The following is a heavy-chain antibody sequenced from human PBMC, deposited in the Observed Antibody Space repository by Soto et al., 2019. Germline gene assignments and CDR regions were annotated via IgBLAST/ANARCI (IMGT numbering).Heavy chain of an antibody. Sequence: GGSLRLSCAASGFTFSSYGMHWVRQAPGKGLEWVAVISYDGSNKYYADSVKGRFTISRDNSKNTLYLQMNSLRAEDTAVYYCAKEAGSGWYYFDYWGQGTLVTVSS. V-gene: IGHV3-30*18. CDR1: GFTFSSYG. CDR3: AKEAGSGWYYFDY. D-gene: IGHD6-19*01. CDR2: ISYDGSNK. J-gene: IGHJ4*02.